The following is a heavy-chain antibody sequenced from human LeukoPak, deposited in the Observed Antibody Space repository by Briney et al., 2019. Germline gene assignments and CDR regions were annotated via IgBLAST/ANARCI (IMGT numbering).Heavy chain of an antibody. CDR3: ARYRGDAFDI. V-gene: IGHV1-3*01. Sequence: ASVKVSCKASGYTFTSYGISWVRQAPGQGLEWMGWINAGNGNTKYSQKFQGRVTITRDTSASTAYMELSSLRSEDTAAYYCARYRGDAFDIWGQGTMVTVSS. CDR1: GYTFTSYG. CDR2: INAGNGNT. D-gene: IGHD3-10*01. J-gene: IGHJ3*02.